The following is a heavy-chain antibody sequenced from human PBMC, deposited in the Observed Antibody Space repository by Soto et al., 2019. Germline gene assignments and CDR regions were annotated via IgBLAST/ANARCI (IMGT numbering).Heavy chain of an antibody. CDR2: IYYSGST. CDR3: ASTPEYYYDSSGYYDPGLDY. D-gene: IGHD3-22*01. J-gene: IGHJ4*02. V-gene: IGHV4-61*01. CDR1: GGSVSSGSYY. Sequence: SETLSLTCTVSGGSVSSGSYYWSWIRQPPGKGLEWIGYIYYSGSTNYNPSLKSRVTISVDTSKNQFSLKLSSVTAADTAVYYCASTPEYYYDSSGYYDPGLDYWGQGTLVTVSS.